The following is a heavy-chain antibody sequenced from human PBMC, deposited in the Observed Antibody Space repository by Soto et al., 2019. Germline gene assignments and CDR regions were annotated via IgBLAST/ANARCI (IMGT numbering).Heavy chain of an antibody. V-gene: IGHV3-30*18. Sequence: RQAPGKGLGWMAVIAYDGRNKYNADSVKGRFTISRDNSKNTRYLQMNSLRAEDTAVYYCAKGWSVGARTYYF. D-gene: IGHD1-26*01. J-gene: IGHJ4*01. CDR3: AKGWSVGARTYYF. CDR2: IAYDGRNK.